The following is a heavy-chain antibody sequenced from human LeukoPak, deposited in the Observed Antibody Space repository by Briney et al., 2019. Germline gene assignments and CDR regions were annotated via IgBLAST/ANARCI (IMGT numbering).Heavy chain of an antibody. D-gene: IGHD3-22*01. CDR2: IKQGGSEK. CDR3: ARGGYYYDSSGYYDY. J-gene: IGHJ4*02. CDR1: GFIFSSYW. Sequence: PGGSLRLSCAASGFIFSSYWMSWVRQAPGKGLEWVANIKQGGSEKYYVDSVKGRFTISRDNAKNSLYLQMNSLRAEDTAVYYCARGGYYYDSSGYYDYWGQGTLVTVSS. V-gene: IGHV3-7*01.